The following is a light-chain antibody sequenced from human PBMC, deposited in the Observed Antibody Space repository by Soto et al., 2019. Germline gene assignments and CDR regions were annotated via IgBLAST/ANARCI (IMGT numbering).Light chain of an antibody. Sequence: QPVLTQSSSASASLGSSVKLTCTLSSGHSNYIIAWHQPQTGKAPRYLMKVESSGTLNKGSEVPDRFSGYKSGADRYLTIAQLHFGDEAEYYCETWGSNALVFGGGTKRTVL. CDR2: VESSGTL. CDR1: SGHSNYI. J-gene: IGLJ3*02. CDR3: ETWGSNALV. V-gene: IGLV4-60*02.